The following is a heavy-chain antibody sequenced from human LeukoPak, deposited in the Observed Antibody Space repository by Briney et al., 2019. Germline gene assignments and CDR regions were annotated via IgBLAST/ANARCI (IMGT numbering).Heavy chain of an antibody. CDR3: ARDGSLPDY. J-gene: IGHJ4*02. Sequence: PGGSLRLSCAASQFTFSSYWMHWVRQAPGKGLVWVSFITSDGSSTSYADYVKGRFTISGDNAKNRLYPQMNSLRAEDTAVYYCARDGSLPDYWGQGTLVTVSS. CDR2: ITSDGSST. V-gene: IGHV3-74*01. D-gene: IGHD5-12*01. CDR1: QFTFSSYW.